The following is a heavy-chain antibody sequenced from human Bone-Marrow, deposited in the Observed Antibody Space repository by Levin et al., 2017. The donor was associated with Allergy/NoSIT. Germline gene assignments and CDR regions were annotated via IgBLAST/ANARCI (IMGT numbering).Heavy chain of an antibody. D-gene: IGHD1-26*01. V-gene: IGHV5-51*01. CDR3: ARHVESGGWKAYDY. Sequence: GGSLRLSCKGSGSSFTSYWIGWVRQMPGKGLEWMGIIYPGDSDTRYSPSFQGQFTFSADKSINTAYLQWSSLKASDTAMYYCARHVESGGWKAYDYWGQGTLVTVSS. CDR1: GSSFTSYW. CDR2: IYPGDSDT. J-gene: IGHJ4*02.